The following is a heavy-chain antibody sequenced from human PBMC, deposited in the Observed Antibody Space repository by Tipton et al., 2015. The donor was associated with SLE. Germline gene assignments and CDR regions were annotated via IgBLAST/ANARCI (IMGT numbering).Heavy chain of an antibody. Sequence: SLRLSCVTSGFTFSNFVMMWVRQAPGKGLEWVAFIRKDGSEKNYVDSVKGRFTISRDNAKNSLYLQMNSLRAEDTAVYYCARNWASLDSWGQGTLVTVSS. CDR3: ARNWASLDS. J-gene: IGHJ5*01. D-gene: IGHD3-16*01. CDR1: GFTFSNFV. V-gene: IGHV3-7*01. CDR2: IRKDGSEK.